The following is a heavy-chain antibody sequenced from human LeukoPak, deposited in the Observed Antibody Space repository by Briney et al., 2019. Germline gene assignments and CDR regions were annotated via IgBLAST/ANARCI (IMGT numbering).Heavy chain of an antibody. Sequence: GGSLRLSCAASGFTFSSYGMHWVRQAPGKGLEWVAFIRYDGSNKYYADSVKGRFTISRDNSKNTLYLQMNSLRAEDTAVYYCAKDHYDILTGYHIDYWGQGTLVTVSS. V-gene: IGHV3-30*02. CDR2: IRYDGSNK. J-gene: IGHJ4*02. CDR3: AKDHYDILTGYHIDY. CDR1: GFTFSSYG. D-gene: IGHD3-9*01.